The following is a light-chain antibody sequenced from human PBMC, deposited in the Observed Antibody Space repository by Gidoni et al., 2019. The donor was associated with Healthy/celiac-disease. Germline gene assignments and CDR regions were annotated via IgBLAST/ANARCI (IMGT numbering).Light chain of an antibody. V-gene: IGLV1-47*01. Sequence: QSVLTQPPPASGTPGQRVTISCSGRSSNIGSNYVYWYQQLPGTAPKLRIYRNNQRPSGVPGRFSGSKSGTSASLAISGLRSEDEADYYCAAWDDSLSGPVFGGGTKLTVL. J-gene: IGLJ2*01. CDR1: SSNIGSNY. CDR3: AAWDDSLSGPV. CDR2: RNN.